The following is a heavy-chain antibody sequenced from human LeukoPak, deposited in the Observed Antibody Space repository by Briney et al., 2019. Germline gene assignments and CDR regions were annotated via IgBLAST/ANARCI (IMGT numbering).Heavy chain of an antibody. D-gene: IGHD3-10*02. CDR2: ISSSGSTI. CDR1: GFTFSSYE. J-gene: IGHJ6*04. CDR3: AGLGITMIGGV. V-gene: IGHV3-48*03. Sequence: PGGSLRLSCAASGFTFSSYEMNWVRQAPGKGMEWVSYISSSGSTIYYADSVKGRFTISRDNAKNSLYLQMNSLRAEDTAVYYCAGLGITMIGGVWGKGTTVTISS.